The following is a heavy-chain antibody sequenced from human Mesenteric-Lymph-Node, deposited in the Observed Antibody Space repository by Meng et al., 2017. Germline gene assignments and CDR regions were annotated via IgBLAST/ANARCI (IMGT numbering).Heavy chain of an antibody. CDR1: GGSITSDYYY. Sequence: GSLRLSCTISGGSITSDYYYWGWIRQPPGEGLEWIGSISYHRGKTFYNPSLKSRVTISVDTSKNQFSLKLSSVTAADTAVYYCARDSDYLGSPTIDYWGQGTLVTVSS. CDR2: ISYHRGKT. J-gene: IGHJ4*02. D-gene: IGHD3-16*01. V-gene: IGHV4-39*07. CDR3: ARDSDYLGSPTIDY.